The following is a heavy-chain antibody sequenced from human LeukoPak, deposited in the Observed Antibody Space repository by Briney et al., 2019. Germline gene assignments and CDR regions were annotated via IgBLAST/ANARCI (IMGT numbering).Heavy chain of an antibody. V-gene: IGHV3-23*01. D-gene: IGHD6-19*01. CDR3: AKQPRNCGSGCYFLVDC. CDR2: ITGSGGST. Sequence: GGSLRLSCAASGFTFTSYTMTWVRQAPGKGLEWVSAITGSGGSTFHADSVKGRFTISRDNSKNTLYLQMNSLRAEDTAVYYCAKQPRNCGSGCYFLVDCWGQGTLATVSS. CDR1: GFTFTSYT. J-gene: IGHJ4*02.